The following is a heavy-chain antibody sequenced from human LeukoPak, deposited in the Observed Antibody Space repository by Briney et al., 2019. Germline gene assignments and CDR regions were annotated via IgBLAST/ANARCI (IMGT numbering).Heavy chain of an antibody. CDR2: INTDGSRT. CDR3: AKDLRGNRVY. D-gene: IGHD4-23*01. CDR1: GFTFSTYW. J-gene: IGHJ4*02. Sequence: QTGGSLRLSCAASGFTFSTYWMHWVRQAPGKGLVWVARINTDGSRTDHADSVKGRFTISRDNAKNTLYLQMNSLRAEDTAVYYCAKDLRGNRVYWGQGTLVTVSS. V-gene: IGHV3-74*01.